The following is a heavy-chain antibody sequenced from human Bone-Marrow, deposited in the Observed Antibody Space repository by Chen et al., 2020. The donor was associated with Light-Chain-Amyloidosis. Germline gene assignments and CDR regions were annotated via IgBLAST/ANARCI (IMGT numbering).Heavy chain of an antibody. D-gene: IGHD3-22*01. J-gene: IGHJ4*02. CDR1: GFSPSNYG. V-gene: IGHV3-33*01. CDR2: FWSDGSQK. CDR3: ARDADTSSHYSHFVY. Sequence: QVQLVESGGGVVQPGGSLRLSCASSGFSPSNYGIHWVRQAPGKGLEWVAVFWSDGSQKYCADSVKGRFTVSRDISKNSLYLQMSSLRAEDTAIYYCARDADTSSHYSHFVYWGQGAQVTVSS.